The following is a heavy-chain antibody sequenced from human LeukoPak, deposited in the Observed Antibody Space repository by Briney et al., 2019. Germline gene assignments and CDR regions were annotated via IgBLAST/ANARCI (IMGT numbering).Heavy chain of an antibody. V-gene: IGHV1-46*01. CDR1: GYTFTSYY. CDR2: INPSGGST. J-gene: IGHJ6*02. D-gene: IGHD6-19*01. Sequence: GESLKISCKASGYTFTSYYMHWVRQAPGQGLEWMGIINPSGGSTSYAQKFQGRVTMTRDASTSTVYMELSSLRSEDTAVYYCARDPWLADYYYYGMDVWGQGTTVTVSS. CDR3: ARDPWLADYYYYGMDV.